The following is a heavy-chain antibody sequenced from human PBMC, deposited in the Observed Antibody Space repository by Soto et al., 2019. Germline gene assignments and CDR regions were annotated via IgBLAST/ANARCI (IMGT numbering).Heavy chain of an antibody. CDR1: GYTFTSYG. Sequence: AAVKVSCKASGYTFTSYGISWVRQAPGQGLEWMGWISAYNGNTNYAQKLQGRVTMTTDTSTSTAYMELRSLRSDDTAVYYCARDIPPGALWFGELYARYYFYGMDVWG. V-gene: IGHV1-18*01. CDR3: ARDIPPGALWFGELYARYYFYGMDV. J-gene: IGHJ6*02. CDR2: ISAYNGNT. D-gene: IGHD3-10*01.